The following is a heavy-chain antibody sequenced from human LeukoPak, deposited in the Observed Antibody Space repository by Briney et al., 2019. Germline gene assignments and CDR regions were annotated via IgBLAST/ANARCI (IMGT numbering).Heavy chain of an antibody. Sequence: PSQTLSLTCTVSGGSINSGDYYWSWIRQPPGKGLEWIGYIYYSGSTYYNPSLKSRLTISIDTSKNQFSLKLTSVTAADTAVYYCATPYSYGDPPHGDAFDIWGQGTMVTVSS. D-gene: IGHD4-17*01. CDR3: ATPYSYGDPPHGDAFDI. V-gene: IGHV4-30-4*08. CDR2: IYYSGST. CDR1: GGSINSGDYY. J-gene: IGHJ3*02.